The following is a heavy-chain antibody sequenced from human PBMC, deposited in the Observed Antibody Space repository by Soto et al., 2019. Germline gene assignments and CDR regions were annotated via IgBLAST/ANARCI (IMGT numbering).Heavy chain of an antibody. CDR2: IGGSGGTT. Sequence: GGSLRLSCIGSGFTFSSNAMSWVRQAPGKGLEWVSAIGGSGGTTYYADSVKGRFAVSRDNSNNTLYLQMNSLRAEDTAVYYCAKQRAGFGSGSDTYYFDYWGQGTLVTVSS. CDR1: GFTFSSNA. V-gene: IGHV3-23*01. CDR3: AKQRAGFGSGSDTYYFDY. D-gene: IGHD3-10*01. J-gene: IGHJ4*02.